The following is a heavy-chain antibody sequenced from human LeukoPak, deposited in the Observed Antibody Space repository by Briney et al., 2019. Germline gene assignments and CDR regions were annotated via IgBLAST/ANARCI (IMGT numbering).Heavy chain of an antibody. CDR1: GGSISRSRDY. Sequence: SETLSLTCTVSGGSISRSRDYWGWIRQPPGKGLEWIGSIYYSGSTYYNPSLKSRVTISVDTTKNQFSMKLSSVTAADTAVYYCARHVEIAVAGPIDYWGQGTLVTVSS. CDR2: IYYSGST. D-gene: IGHD6-19*01. V-gene: IGHV4-39*01. CDR3: ARHVEIAVAGPIDY. J-gene: IGHJ4*02.